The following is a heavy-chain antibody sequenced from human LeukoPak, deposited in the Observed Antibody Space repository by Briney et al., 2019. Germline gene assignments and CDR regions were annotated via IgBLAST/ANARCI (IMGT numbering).Heavy chain of an antibody. CDR3: ADDYKNYPNY. J-gene: IGHJ4*02. CDR2: ISDDGSNK. CDR1: GFTFSRYG. D-gene: IGHD4-11*01. Sequence: QPGGSLRLSCAASGFTFSRYGMHWVRQAPGKGLEWVALISDDGSNKYYVDSVKGRFTISRDNSKHMLYLQMNSLRGEDTAVYYCADDYKNYPNYWGQGTLVTVSS. V-gene: IGHV3-30*18.